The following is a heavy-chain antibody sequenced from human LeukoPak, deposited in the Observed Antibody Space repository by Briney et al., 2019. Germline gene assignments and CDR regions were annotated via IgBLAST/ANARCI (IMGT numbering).Heavy chain of an antibody. V-gene: IGHV1-18*01. CDR2: ISAYNGNA. CDR3: AGDSGSEWELLPFDY. J-gene: IGHJ4*02. D-gene: IGHD1-26*01. Sequence: ASVKVSCKASGYTFTSYGISWVRQAPGQGLEWMGWISAYNGNANYAQKLQGRVTMTTDTSTSTAYMELRSLRSDDTAVYYCAGDSGSEWELLPFDYWGQGTLVTVSS. CDR1: GYTFTSYG.